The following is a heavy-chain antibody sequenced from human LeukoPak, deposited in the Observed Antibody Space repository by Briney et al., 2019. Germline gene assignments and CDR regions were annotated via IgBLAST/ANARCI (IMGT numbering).Heavy chain of an antibody. CDR1: GYTFTGYY. Sequence: GASVKVSCKASGYTFTGYYMHWVRQAPGQGLEWMGWINPNSGGTNYAQKFQGRVTMTRDTSISTAYMELSRLRSDDTAVYYCARDIFTFGGVIVLDYWGQGTLVTVSS. CDR2: INPNSGGT. D-gene: IGHD3-16*02. J-gene: IGHJ4*02. CDR3: ARDIFTFGGVIVLDY. V-gene: IGHV1-2*02.